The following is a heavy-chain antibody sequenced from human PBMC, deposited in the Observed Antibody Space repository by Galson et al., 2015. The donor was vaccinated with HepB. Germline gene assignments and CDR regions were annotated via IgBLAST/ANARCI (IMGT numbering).Heavy chain of an antibody. CDR2: MNPNSGNT. D-gene: IGHD5-18*01. V-gene: IGHV1-8*01. CDR1: GSTFTSYD. CDR3: ARGGYSYGFYYYYGMDV. Sequence: SVKVSCKASGSTFTSYDINWVRQATGQGLEWMGWMNPNSGNTGYAQKFQGRVTMTRNTSISTAYMELSSLRSEDTAVYYCARGGYSYGFYYYYGMDVWGQGTTVTVSS. J-gene: IGHJ6*02.